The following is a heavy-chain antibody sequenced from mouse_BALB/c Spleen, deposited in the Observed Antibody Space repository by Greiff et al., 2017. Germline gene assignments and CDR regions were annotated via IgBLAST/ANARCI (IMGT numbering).Heavy chain of an antibody. Sequence: QVQLQRSGPELVKPGASVKMSCKASGYTFTDYVISWVKQRTGQGLEWIGEIYPGSGSTYYNEKFKGKATLTADKSSNTAYMQLSSLTSEDSAVYFCARSDYGNSYYFDYWGQGTTLTVSS. D-gene: IGHD2-1*01. J-gene: IGHJ2*01. CDR2: IYPGSGST. CDR1: GYTFTDYV. V-gene: IGHV1-81*01. CDR3: ARSDYGNSYYFDY.